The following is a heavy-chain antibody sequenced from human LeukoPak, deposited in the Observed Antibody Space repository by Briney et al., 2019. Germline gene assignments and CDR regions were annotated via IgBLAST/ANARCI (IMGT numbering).Heavy chain of an antibody. V-gene: IGHV3-30-3*01. CDR1: GFTFSSYA. D-gene: IGHD3-3*01. Sequence: PGRSLRLSCAASGFTFSSYAMHWVRQAPGQGLEWVAVISYDGSNKYYADSVKGRFTISRDNSKNTLYLRMNSLRAEDTAVYYCARARDFWSGYYHFDYGGQGTLVTVSS. CDR2: ISYDGSNK. J-gene: IGHJ4*02. CDR3: ARARDFWSGYYHFDY.